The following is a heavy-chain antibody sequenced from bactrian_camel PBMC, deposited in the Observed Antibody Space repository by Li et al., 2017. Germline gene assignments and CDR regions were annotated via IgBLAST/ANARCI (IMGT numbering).Heavy chain of an antibody. V-gene: IGHV3S26*01. Sequence: HVQLVESGGGLVQPGGSLRLSCAASGFLFSAYEMTWVRQAPGKEREGVAAVDTDGVTSYGDSVKGRFTISKNNAEHILYLQMGSLKPEDTAMYYCAADWIEYGLGTNYWGQGTQVTVS. CDR2: VDTDGVT. CDR1: GFLFSAYE. J-gene: IGHJ4*01. D-gene: IGHD1*01. CDR3: AADWIEYGLGTNY.